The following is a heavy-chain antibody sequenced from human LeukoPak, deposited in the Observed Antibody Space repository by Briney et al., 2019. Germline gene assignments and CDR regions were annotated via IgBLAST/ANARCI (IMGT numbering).Heavy chain of an antibody. D-gene: IGHD3-3*01. CDR2: IHSSGST. CDR1: SASMRNTY. Sequence: SEPLSLTCTVSSASMRNTYWSWIRQSAGQGLEWIGRIHSSGSTSYNPSLESRVTMSIDTSKNQFSLELTSVTAADTAVHFCARTVYSDFWRDLGTKSYYYYMDAWGKGTTVTAS. J-gene: IGHJ6*03. CDR3: ARTVYSDFWRDLGTKSYYYYMDA. V-gene: IGHV4-4*07.